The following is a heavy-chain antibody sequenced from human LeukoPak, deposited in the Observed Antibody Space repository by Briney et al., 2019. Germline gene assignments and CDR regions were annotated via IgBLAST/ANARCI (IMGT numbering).Heavy chain of an antibody. D-gene: IGHD6-19*01. CDR2: IRSDGSNK. J-gene: IGHJ4*02. Sequence: GGSLRLSCAASGFTFSSYGMHWVRQAPGKGLEWVAFIRSDGSNKYYGDSVKGRFTISRDNSKNTLYLQMNSLRPEDTAVFYCARARIAVAVREDLDHWGQGTLVTASS. CDR3: ARARIAVAVREDLDH. V-gene: IGHV3-30*02. CDR1: GFTFSSYG.